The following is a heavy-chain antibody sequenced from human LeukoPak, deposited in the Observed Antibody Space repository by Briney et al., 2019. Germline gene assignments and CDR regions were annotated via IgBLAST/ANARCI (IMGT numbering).Heavy chain of an antibody. CDR1: GFTFRSYS. J-gene: IGHJ4*02. CDR3: ARSPPDYYDSSGPSEFDY. V-gene: IGHV3-48*04. Sequence: PGGSLRLSCAASGFTFRSYSMNWVRQAPGKGLEWVSYISSFSGTSNYADSVKGRFTISRDNAKNSLYLQMNSLRAEDTAVYYCARSPPDYYDSSGPSEFDYWGQGTLVTVSS. CDR2: ISSFSGTS. D-gene: IGHD3-22*01.